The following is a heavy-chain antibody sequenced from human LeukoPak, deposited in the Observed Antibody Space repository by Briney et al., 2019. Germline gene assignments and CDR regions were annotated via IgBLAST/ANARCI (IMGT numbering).Heavy chain of an antibody. D-gene: IGHD1-26*01. J-gene: IGHJ3*02. CDR2: IRYDGSNK. CDR1: GFTFSSYG. Sequence: GGSLRLSCAASGFTFSSYGMHWVRQAPGKGLEWVAFIRYDGSNKYYADSVKGRFTIARDNSKNTLYLQMNSLRAEDTAVYYCAKGATDSFGLLPFAIWGQGTMVTVSS. CDR3: AKGATDSFGLLPFAI. V-gene: IGHV3-30*02.